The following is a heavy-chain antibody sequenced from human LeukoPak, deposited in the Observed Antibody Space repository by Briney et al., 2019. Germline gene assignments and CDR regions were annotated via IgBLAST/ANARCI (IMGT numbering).Heavy chain of an antibody. CDR2: IYTSGTI. CDR1: GGSISGYY. D-gene: IGHD3-10*01. CDR3: ARDSGTTGEVKFDP. J-gene: IGHJ5*02. V-gene: IGHV4-4*07. Sequence: SSETLSLTCTVSGGSISGYYWSWIRQPAGTALEWIGRIYTSGTITYNPSLKSRVTMSVDTSKNQFSLKLSSVTAADTAVYYCARDSGTTGEVKFDPWGQGTLVTVSS.